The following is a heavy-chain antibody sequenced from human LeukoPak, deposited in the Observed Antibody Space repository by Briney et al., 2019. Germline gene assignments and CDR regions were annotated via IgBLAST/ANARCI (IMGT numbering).Heavy chain of an antibody. Sequence: ASVKVSCKPSGYPFSGHYIIWVRDAPGQGLEWIGWIKPNSGDTNYAQKFQGRLSMTRDTTISTVYMELTRLTSDDTAVYYCARGDEWQLAIDFWGQGTLITVSS. CDR1: GYPFSGHY. J-gene: IGHJ4*02. CDR3: ARGDEWQLAIDF. CDR2: IKPNSGDT. D-gene: IGHD1-26*01. V-gene: IGHV1-2*02.